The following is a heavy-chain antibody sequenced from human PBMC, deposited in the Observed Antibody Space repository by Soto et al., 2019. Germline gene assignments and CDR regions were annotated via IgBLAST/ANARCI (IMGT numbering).Heavy chain of an antibody. Sequence: QVQLQQWGAGLLKPSETLSLTCAVYGGSFSGYYWSWIRQPPGKGLEWIGEINHSGSTNYNPSLRHRVPLSVDTSKNQFSLKLSSVTAADTAVYYCARRGYCSSTSCRGGYYFDYWGQGTLVTVSS. CDR3: ARRGYCSSTSCRGGYYFDY. CDR1: GGSFSGYY. V-gene: IGHV4-34*01. J-gene: IGHJ4*02. CDR2: INHSGST. D-gene: IGHD2-2*01.